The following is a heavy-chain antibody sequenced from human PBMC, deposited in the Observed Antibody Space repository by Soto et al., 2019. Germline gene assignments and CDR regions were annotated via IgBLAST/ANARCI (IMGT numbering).Heavy chain of an antibody. Sequence: SGGSLRLSCAASRFTFSSFAMSWVLQAPGKGLDWVSAISGSGGSTSYADSVKGRFTISRDNSKNTLYLQMNSLRAEDTAGYYCGRYSSSSVVYYYYCMHVWCPGASGTVFS. CDR3: GRYSSSSVVYYYYCMHV. CDR2: ISGSGGST. J-gene: IGHJ6*02. CDR1: RFTFSSFA. D-gene: IGHD6-6*01. V-gene: IGHV3-23*01.